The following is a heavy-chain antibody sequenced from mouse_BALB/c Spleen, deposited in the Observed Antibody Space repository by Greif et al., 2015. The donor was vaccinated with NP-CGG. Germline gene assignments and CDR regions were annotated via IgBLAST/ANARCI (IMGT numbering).Heavy chain of an antibody. CDR1: GFNIKDTY. D-gene: IGHD4-1*01. V-gene: IGHV14-3*02. Sequence: EVQLVESGAELVKPGASVKLSCTASGFNIKDTYMHWVKQRPEQGLEWIGRIDPANGNTKYDPKFQGKATITADTSSNTAYLQLSSLASEDTAVYYCARKLGRGLYFDYWGQGTTRTVSS. CDR2: IDPANGNT. CDR3: ARKLGRGLYFDY. J-gene: IGHJ2*01.